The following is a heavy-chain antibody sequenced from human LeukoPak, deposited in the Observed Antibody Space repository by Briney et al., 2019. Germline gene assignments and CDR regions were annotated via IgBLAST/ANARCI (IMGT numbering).Heavy chain of an antibody. V-gene: IGHV3-48*03. CDR3: ARQIAAAGSFDY. Sequence: GGSLRLSCAASGFTFSSYEMNWVRQAPGKGLEWVSYISSSGSTIYYADSVKGRFTISRDNAKNSLYLQMNSLRAEDTAVYHCARQIAAAGSFDYWGQGTLVTVSS. J-gene: IGHJ4*02. CDR2: ISSSGSTI. D-gene: IGHD6-13*01. CDR1: GFTFSSYE.